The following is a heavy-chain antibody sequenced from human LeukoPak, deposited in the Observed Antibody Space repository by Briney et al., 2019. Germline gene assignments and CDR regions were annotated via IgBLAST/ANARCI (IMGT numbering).Heavy chain of an antibody. CDR2: ISYDGSNK. J-gene: IGHJ5*02. CDR3: AKNGDSRFDP. V-gene: IGHV3-30*18. Sequence: GGSLRLSCAASGFTLNNAWMSWDRQAPGKGLEWVAVISYDGSNKYYADSVKGRFTISRDNSKNTLYLQMNSLRAEDTAVYYCAKNGDSRFDPWGQGTLVTVSS. D-gene: IGHD2-15*01. CDR1: GFTLNNAW.